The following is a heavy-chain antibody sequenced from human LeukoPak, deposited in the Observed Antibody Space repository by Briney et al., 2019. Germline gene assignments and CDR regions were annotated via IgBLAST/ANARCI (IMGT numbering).Heavy chain of an antibody. CDR1: GFTFSSYA. J-gene: IGHJ6*03. V-gene: IGHV3-30*09. CDR3: ARGGTIFGVVIPAVYYMDV. CDR2: ISHHGSNN. D-gene: IGHD3-3*01. Sequence: PGGSLRLSCAASGFTFSSYAMHWVRQTPGKGLEWVAVISHHGSNNFYADSVKGRFAISRDNSKNTVYLQMNSLRAEDTAVYYCARGGTIFGVVIPAVYYMDVWGKGTTVIVSS.